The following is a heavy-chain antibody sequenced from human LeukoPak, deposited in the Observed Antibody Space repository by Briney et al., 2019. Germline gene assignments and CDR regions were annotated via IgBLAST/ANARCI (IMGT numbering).Heavy chain of an antibody. D-gene: IGHD2/OR15-2a*01. CDR2: ISGSGGST. V-gene: IGHV3-23*01. CDR1: GFTFSNFA. Sequence: PGRSLRLSCAASGFTFSNFAFNWVRQAPGRGLEWVSAISGSGGSTYYADSVKGRFTISRDNSKNTLYLQMDGLRAEDTAVYYCAKGLSYPNGFYLDSWGQGILVAVSS. CDR3: AKGLSYPNGFYLDS. J-gene: IGHJ4*02.